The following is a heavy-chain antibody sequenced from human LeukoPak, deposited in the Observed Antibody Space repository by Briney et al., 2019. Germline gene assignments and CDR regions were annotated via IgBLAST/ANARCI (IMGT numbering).Heavy chain of an antibody. CDR1: GFTFSSYA. J-gene: IGHJ4*02. Sequence: GGSLRLSCAASGFTFSSYAMHWVRQAPGKGLEWVAVISYDGSNKYYADSVKRQFTISRDNSKNTLYLQMNSLRAEDTAVYYGPRGVVWNYKDRELDYWARGPLVTVSS. CDR3: PRGVVWNYKDRELDY. CDR2: ISYDGSNK. D-gene: IGHD3-22*01. V-gene: IGHV3-30-3*01.